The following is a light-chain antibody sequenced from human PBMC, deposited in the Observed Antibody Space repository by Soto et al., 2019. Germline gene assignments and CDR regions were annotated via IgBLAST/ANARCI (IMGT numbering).Light chain of an antibody. V-gene: IGLV2-14*03. CDR1: NSDVGGYNY. Sequence: QSVLTQPASVSGSPGQSITISYTGTNSDVGGYNYVSWYQQHPGKAPKLMIHDVSARPSGVSNRFSGSKSGHTASLTISGLQAEDEADYYCTSYTSSSTVIFGGGTKLTVL. CDR3: TSYTSSSTVI. J-gene: IGLJ2*01. CDR2: DVS.